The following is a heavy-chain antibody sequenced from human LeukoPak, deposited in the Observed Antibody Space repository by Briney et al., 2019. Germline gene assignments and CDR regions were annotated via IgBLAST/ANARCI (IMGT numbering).Heavy chain of an antibody. CDR2: VHYKGST. V-gene: IGHV4-59*01. J-gene: IGHJ4*02. CDR1: GGSISNYY. CDR3: ARGPWTFDY. D-gene: IGHD3/OR15-3a*01. Sequence: PSGTLSLTCTVSGGSISNYYWSWIRQPPGEGLEWIGYVHYKGSTNYSPSLKSRVTISVDTSKNQFSLRLSSVTAADTAVYYCARGPWTFDYWGQGTLVTVSS.